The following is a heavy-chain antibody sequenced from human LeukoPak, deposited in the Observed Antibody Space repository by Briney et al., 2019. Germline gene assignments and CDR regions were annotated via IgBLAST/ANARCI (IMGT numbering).Heavy chain of an antibody. D-gene: IGHD6-19*01. V-gene: IGHV3-53*01. CDR2: IYSGGST. Sequence: GGSLRLSCAASWFTVSSNYMSWVRQPPGKGLEWVSVIYSGGSTYYADSVQGRFTISRDNSKNTLYLQMNSLRAEDTAVYYCARQSSGWFFDYWGQGTLVTVSS. CDR3: ARQSSGWFFDY. J-gene: IGHJ4*02. CDR1: WFTVSSNY.